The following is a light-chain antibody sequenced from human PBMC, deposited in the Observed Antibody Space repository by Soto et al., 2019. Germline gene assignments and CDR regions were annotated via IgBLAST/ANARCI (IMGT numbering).Light chain of an antibody. V-gene: IGLV1-40*01. J-gene: IGLJ3*02. CDR1: SSNIGAGYD. Sequence: QSVLTQPPSVSGAPGQRVTISCTGSSSNIGAGYDVHWYQQLPGTAPKLLIYNNNNRPSGVPDRFSGSKSVTSASLAITGLQADDEADYYCQSYDNRLTTWVFGGGTKLTVL. CDR2: NNN. CDR3: QSYDNRLTTWV.